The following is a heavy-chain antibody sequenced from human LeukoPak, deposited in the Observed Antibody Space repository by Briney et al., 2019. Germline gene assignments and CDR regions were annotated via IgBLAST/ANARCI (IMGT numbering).Heavy chain of an antibody. CDR2: LYYSGST. J-gene: IGHJ5*02. CDR3: ARAIGYCSSTSCYGGWFDP. Sequence: SQTLSLTCTVSGGSISSGDYYWRWIRQPPGKGLEWIGYLYYSGSTYYNPSLKSRVTISVDTSKTQFSLKLSSVTAADTAVYYCARAIGYCSSTSCYGGWFDPWGQGTLVTVSS. D-gene: IGHD2-2*01. V-gene: IGHV4-30-4*01. CDR1: GGSISSGDYY.